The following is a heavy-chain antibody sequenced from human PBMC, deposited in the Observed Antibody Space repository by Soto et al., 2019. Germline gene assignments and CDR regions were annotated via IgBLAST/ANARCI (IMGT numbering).Heavy chain of an antibody. V-gene: IGHV4-30-4*01. J-gene: IGHJ6*02. CDR3: ARDPPVETGYFKGMDV. CDR1: GGSIYTGDYY. CDR2: IYYIGDT. Sequence: QVRLQESGPGLVKPSQTLSLTCTVSGGSIYTGDYYWSWIRQPPGKGLEWIGSIYYIGDTEYNPSLKSRLTMSVDTSMNQFSLRLTSVTAADTAVYYCARDPPVETGYFKGMDVWGQGTTVTVSS.